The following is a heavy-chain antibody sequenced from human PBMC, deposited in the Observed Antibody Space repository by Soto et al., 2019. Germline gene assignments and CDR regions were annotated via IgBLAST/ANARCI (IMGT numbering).Heavy chain of an antibody. CDR3: ARVQDAYCSGGSCFHFDY. CDR1: GFTFSSYW. J-gene: IGHJ4*02. D-gene: IGHD2-15*01. Sequence: GGSLRLSCAASGFTFSSYWMSWVRQAPGKGLEWVANIKQDGSEKYYVDSVKGRFTISRDNAKNSLYLQMNSLRAEDTAVYYCARVQDAYCSGGSCFHFDYWGQGTLVTVSS. V-gene: IGHV3-7*01. CDR2: IKQDGSEK.